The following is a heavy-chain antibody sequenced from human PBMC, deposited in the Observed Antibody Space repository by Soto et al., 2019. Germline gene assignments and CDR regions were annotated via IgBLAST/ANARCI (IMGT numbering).Heavy chain of an antibody. D-gene: IGHD2-2*01. CDR2: IYYSGST. CDR3: ARLAGSTSWRYYYYMDV. Sequence: SETLSLTCTVSGGSISSSSYYWGWIRQPPGKGLEWIGSIYYSGSTYYNPSLKSRVTISVDTSKNQFSLKLSSVTAADTAVYYCARLAGSTSWRYYYYMDVWGKGTTVTVSS. CDR1: GGSISSSSYY. V-gene: IGHV4-39*01. J-gene: IGHJ6*03.